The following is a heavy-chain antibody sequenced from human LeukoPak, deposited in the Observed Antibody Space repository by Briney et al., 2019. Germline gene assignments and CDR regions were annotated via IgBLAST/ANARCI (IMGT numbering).Heavy chain of an antibody. J-gene: IGHJ3*02. D-gene: IGHD2-2*01. CDR2: INHSGST. CDR3: ARDDCSSTSCPLGFDI. CDR1: GGSFSGYY. V-gene: IGHV4-34*01. Sequence: PSETLSLTCAVYGGSFSGYYWSWIRQPPGKGLEWIGEINHSGSTNYNPSLKSRVTISVDTSKNQFSLKLSSVTAADTAVYYCARDDCSSTSCPLGFDIWGQGTMVTVSS.